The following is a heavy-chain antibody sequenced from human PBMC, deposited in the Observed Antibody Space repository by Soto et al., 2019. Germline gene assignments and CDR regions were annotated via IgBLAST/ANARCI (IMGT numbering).Heavy chain of an antibody. Sequence: QVQLVQSGAEVKKPGASVKVSCKASGYTFTSYGISWVRQAPGQGLEWMGWISAYNGNTTYAQQLQVRVTMTTDTSTSTAYMELRSLRSDDTAVYYCARAISKVTGTTRAVDYWGQGTLVTVSS. V-gene: IGHV1-18*04. CDR3: ARAISKVTGTTRAVDY. CDR2: ISAYNGNT. CDR1: GYTFTSYG. D-gene: IGHD1-7*01. J-gene: IGHJ4*02.